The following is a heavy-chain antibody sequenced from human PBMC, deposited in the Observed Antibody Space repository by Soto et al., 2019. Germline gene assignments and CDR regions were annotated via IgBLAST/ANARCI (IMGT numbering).Heavy chain of an antibody. CDR3: AREGAVAGMVNDY. CDR1: GYTFTSYG. J-gene: IGHJ4*02. V-gene: IGHV1-18*01. D-gene: IGHD6-19*01. CDR2: ISAYNGNT. Sequence: ASVKVSCKASGYTFTSYGISWVRQAPGQGLEWMGWISAYNGNTNYAQKLQGRVTITADESTSTAYMELSSLRSEDTAVYYCAREGAVAGMVNDYWGQGTLVTVS.